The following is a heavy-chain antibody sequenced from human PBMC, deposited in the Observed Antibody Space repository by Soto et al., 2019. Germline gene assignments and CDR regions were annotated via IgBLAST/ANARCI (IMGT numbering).Heavy chain of an antibody. CDR2: ISSRSSYM. D-gene: IGHD5-12*01. CDR1: GFTFSCYS. CDR3: ARVSRVIVATDRYFDY. Sequence: GGSLRLSYAASGFTFSCYSMKWVRQAPGKGLEWGSSISSRSSYMYYADSVKGRLTIFRYNAKNSLYLQMNNLRAEDTAVYYCARVSRVIVATDRYFDYWGQGTLVTVSS. V-gene: IGHV3-21*01. J-gene: IGHJ4*02.